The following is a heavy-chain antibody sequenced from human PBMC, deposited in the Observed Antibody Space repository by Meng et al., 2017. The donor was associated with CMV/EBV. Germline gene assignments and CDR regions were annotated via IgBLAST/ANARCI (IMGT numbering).Heavy chain of an antibody. D-gene: IGHD3-3*01. CDR3: TKDQGISGYSMDV. J-gene: IGHJ6*02. Sequence: GESLKISCSSSTFNLSNHDMNWVRQAPGKGLEWLSHINRGDSVIAYADSVRGRFTISRDIAKNSLYLQMNSLRVEDTALYYCTKDQGISGYSMDVWGQGTTVTVSS. CDR2: INRGDSVI. V-gene: IGHV3-48*03. CDR1: TFNLSNHD.